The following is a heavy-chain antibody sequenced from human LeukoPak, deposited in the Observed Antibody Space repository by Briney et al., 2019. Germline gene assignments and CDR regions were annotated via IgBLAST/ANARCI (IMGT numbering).Heavy chain of an antibody. D-gene: IGHD5-24*01. CDR1: GFTFSNAW. Sequence: GGSLRLSCAASGFTFSNAWMSWVRQAPGKGLEWVGRIKSKTDGGTTDYAAPVKGRFTISRDDSKNTLYLQMNSLRAEDTAVYYCARDTPAGEMATMGDYWGQGTLVTVSS. V-gene: IGHV3-15*01. J-gene: IGHJ4*02. CDR2: IKSKTDGGTT. CDR3: ARDTPAGEMATMGDY.